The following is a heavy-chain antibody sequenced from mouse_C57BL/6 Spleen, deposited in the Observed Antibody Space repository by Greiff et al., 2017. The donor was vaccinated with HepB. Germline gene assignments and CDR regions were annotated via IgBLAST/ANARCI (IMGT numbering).Heavy chain of an antibody. V-gene: IGHV1-50*01. CDR2: IDPSDSYT. CDR3: ARGGFLTTVVATDY. CDR1: GYTFTSYW. J-gene: IGHJ2*01. D-gene: IGHD1-1*01. Sequence: QVQLQQPGAELVKPGASVKLSCKASGYTFTSYWMQWVKQRPGQGLEWIGEIDPSDSYTNYNQKFKGKAPLTVDTSSSTAYMQLSSLTSEDSAVYYCARGGFLTTVVATDYWGQGTTLTVSS.